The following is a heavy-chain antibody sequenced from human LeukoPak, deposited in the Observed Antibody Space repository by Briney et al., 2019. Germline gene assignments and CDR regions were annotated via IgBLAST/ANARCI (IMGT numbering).Heavy chain of an antibody. V-gene: IGHV4-59*01. Sequence: SETLSLTCTVSGGSISSYYWSWIRQTPGKGLEWIGYIYYSGSTNYNPSLKSRVTISVDTSKNQFSLKLSSVTAADTAVYYCARLVGATTRAFDYWGQGTLVTVSS. J-gene: IGHJ4*02. CDR3: ARLVGATTRAFDY. CDR1: GGSISSYY. CDR2: IYYSGST. D-gene: IGHD1-26*01.